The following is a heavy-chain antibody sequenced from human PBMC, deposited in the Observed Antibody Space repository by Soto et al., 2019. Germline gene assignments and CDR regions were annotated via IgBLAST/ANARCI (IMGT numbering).Heavy chain of an antibody. J-gene: IGHJ4*02. CDR3: AWTLAFCGGNCYLPNFDT. CDR1: GGTFTNYD. D-gene: IGHD2-21*01. Sequence: QVQLVQSGTEVQKPGSSVKLSCKTSGGTFTNYDISRVRQAPGQGLEWMGGIIPLFGSPHYSPKFEGRVTITADEVSTTAHLELSSLRFDDTAVYFCAWTLAFCGGNCYLPNFDTWGQGTLVIVSS. CDR2: IIPLFGSP. V-gene: IGHV1-69*01.